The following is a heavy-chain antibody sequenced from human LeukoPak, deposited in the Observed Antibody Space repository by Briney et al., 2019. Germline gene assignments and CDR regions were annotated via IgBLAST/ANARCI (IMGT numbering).Heavy chain of an antibody. V-gene: IGHV4-59*08. Sequence: KTSETLSLTCTVSGGSISSYYWSWIRQPPGKGLEWIGYIYYSGSTNYNPSLKSRVTISVDTSKNQFSLKLSSVTAADTAVYYCARHGDIVVVPAANYFDYWGQGTLVTVSS. CDR3: ARHGDIVVVPAANYFDY. J-gene: IGHJ4*02. CDR2: IYYSGST. D-gene: IGHD2-2*01. CDR1: GGSISSYY.